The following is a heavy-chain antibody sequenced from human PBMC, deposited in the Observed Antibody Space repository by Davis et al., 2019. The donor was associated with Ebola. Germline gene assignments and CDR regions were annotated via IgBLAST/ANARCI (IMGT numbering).Heavy chain of an antibody. V-gene: IGHV3-53*01. J-gene: IGHJ4*02. CDR3: VSGQTRSSSADY. CDR2: FYSGGDI. CDR1: GFTVSDNY. D-gene: IGHD3/OR15-3a*01. Sequence: PGGSLRLSCAASGFTVSDNYMTWVRQPPGKGLEWVSVFYSGGDIYYADSVKGRFTISRDNSKNTVYLQMNSLRGEDTAMYYCVSGQTRSSSADYWGQGTLVTVSS.